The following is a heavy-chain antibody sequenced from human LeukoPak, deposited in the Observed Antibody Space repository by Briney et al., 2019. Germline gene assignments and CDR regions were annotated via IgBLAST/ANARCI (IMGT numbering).Heavy chain of an antibody. CDR1: GFTFSSYW. J-gene: IGHJ4*02. D-gene: IGHD6-19*01. CDR2: INSDASST. Sequence: GGSLRLSCAASGFTFSSYWMHWVRQAPGKGLVWVSRINSDASSTSYADSVKGRFTISRDNAKNTLYLQMNSLRAEDTAVYYCASGGRYSSGWYGYYFDYWGQGTLVTVSS. CDR3: ASGGRYSSGWYGYYFDY. V-gene: IGHV3-74*01.